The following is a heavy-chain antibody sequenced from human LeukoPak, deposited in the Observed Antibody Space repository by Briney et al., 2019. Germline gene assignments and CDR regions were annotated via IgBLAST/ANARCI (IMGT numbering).Heavy chain of an antibody. J-gene: IGHJ4*02. CDR1: GFTFSTNW. CDR3: GSLTVVAKDH. D-gene: IGHD3-22*01. CDR2: INSDASST. Sequence: PRGSLRLSWAASGFTFSTNWMHWVRQAPGKGLVGVAQINSDASSTSYADSVKGRFTISRDNAKNTLYLQMINLRAEDTAVYYCGSLTVVAKDHWGQGTLVTVSS. V-gene: IGHV3-74*01.